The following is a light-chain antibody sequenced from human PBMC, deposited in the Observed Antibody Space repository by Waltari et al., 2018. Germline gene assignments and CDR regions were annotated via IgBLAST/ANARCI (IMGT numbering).Light chain of an antibody. CDR1: ALPKQN. CDR3: QSIDASGVYYV. J-gene: IGLJ1*01. Sequence: SYVLTQPPSLSVSPGQTARITCSGDALPKQNGFLYQQKPGPAPVMIIYNDKGRPSAIPDRFSGSSSGTTVTLIISGVRAEDEADYYCQSIDASGVYYVFGGGTKLTVL. V-gene: IGLV3-25*03. CDR2: NDK.